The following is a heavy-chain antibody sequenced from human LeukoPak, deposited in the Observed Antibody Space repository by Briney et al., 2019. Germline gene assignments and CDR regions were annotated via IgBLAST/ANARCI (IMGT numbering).Heavy chain of an antibody. J-gene: IGHJ5*02. CDR3: AKGDSSGYYSTSNWFDP. V-gene: IGHV3-30*18. D-gene: IGHD3-22*01. CDR2: ISYDGSNK. CDR1: GFTFSSYG. Sequence: GGSLRLSCAASGFTFSSYGMHWVRQAPGKGLEWVAVISYDGSNKYYADSVKGRFTISRDNSKNTLYLQMNSLRAEDTAVYYCAKGDSSGYYSTSNWFDPWGQGTLVTVSS.